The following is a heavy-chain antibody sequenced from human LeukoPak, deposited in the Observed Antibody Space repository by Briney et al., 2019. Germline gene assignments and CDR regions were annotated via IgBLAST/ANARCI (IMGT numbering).Heavy chain of an antibody. J-gene: IGHJ4*02. V-gene: IGHV3-66*01. Sequence: GGSLRLSCAASGFTVSSNYMSWVCQAPGKGLEWVSVIYSGGSTYYADSVKGRFTISRDNSKNTLYLQMNSLRAEDTAVYYCARRSSWYLDYFDYWGQGTLVTVSS. CDR3: ARRSSWYLDYFDY. CDR2: IYSGGST. CDR1: GFTVSSNY. D-gene: IGHD6-13*01.